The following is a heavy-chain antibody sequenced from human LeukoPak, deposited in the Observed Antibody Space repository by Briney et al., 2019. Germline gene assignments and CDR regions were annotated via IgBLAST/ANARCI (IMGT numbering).Heavy chain of an antibody. CDR2: ISGSGAST. CDR1: GFNFSSYA. V-gene: IGHV3-23*01. J-gene: IGHJ4*02. D-gene: IGHD4-23*01. Sequence: GGSLRLSCAASGFNFSSYAMSWVRQAPGKGLEWVSAISGSGASTYYADSVKGRFTISRDNSKNTLYLQMNSLRAEDTAVYYCATNQGGNSLHWGQGTLVTVSS. CDR3: ATNQGGNSLH.